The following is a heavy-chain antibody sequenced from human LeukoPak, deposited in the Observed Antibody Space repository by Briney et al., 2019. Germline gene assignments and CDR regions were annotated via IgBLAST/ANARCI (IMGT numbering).Heavy chain of an antibody. CDR2: ISGSGGST. Sequence: QAGGSLRLSCAASGFTFSGYAMSWVRQAPGKGLEWVSAISGSGGSTYYADSVKGRFTISRDNSKNTLYLQMNSLRAEDTAVYYCAKGNPLGYYYYMDVWGKGTTVTVSS. J-gene: IGHJ6*03. CDR1: GFTFSGYA. CDR3: AKGNPLGYYYYMDV. V-gene: IGHV3-23*01.